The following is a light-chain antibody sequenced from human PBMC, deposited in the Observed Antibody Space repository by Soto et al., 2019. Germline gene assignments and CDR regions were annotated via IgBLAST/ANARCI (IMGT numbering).Light chain of an antibody. J-gene: IGKJ5*01. CDR1: QSVGGN. Sequence: EIVMTQSPATLSVSPWERATLSCRASQSVGGNLAWYQQRPGQAPRLLIYGASTRATGTPARFSGSGSGTEFTLTISILEPEDFAVYYCQQRSSWPITFGQGTRLEIK. CDR3: QQRSSWPIT. CDR2: GAS. V-gene: IGKV3-15*01.